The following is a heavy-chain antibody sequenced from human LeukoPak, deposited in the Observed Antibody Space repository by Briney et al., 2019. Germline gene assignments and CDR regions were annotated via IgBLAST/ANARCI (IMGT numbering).Heavy chain of an antibody. J-gene: IGHJ4*02. D-gene: IGHD5-12*01. Sequence: GGSLRLSCAASGFTFSSYAMSWVRQAPGKGLEWVSGVSGSGGSTYYADSVKGRFTISRDNSKNTLYLQMDSLRAEDTAVYYCAKDLDIVATITGNWGQGTLVTVSS. V-gene: IGHV3-23*01. CDR2: VSGSGGST. CDR3: AKDLDIVATITGN. CDR1: GFTFSSYA.